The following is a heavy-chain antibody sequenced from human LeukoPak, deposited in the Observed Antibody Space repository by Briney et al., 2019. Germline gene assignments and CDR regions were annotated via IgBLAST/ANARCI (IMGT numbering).Heavy chain of an antibody. Sequence: GGSLRLSCGASGFTVSTNYMSWVRQAPGKGLEWVSVIYTDGSTYYADSVRGRFTISRDNSENTLYLQMNSLRAEDTALYCCAGAYGYNYFHYWGQGTLVTVSS. CDR2: IYTDGST. J-gene: IGHJ4*02. CDR3: AGAYGYNYFHY. D-gene: IGHD5-12*01. V-gene: IGHV3-53*01. CDR1: GFTVSTNY.